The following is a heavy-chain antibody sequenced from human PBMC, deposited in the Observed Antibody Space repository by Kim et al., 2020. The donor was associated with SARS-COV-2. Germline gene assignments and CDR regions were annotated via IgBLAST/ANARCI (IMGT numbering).Heavy chain of an antibody. CDR1: GGSFSGYY. D-gene: IGHD3-3*01. V-gene: IGHV4-34*01. CDR2: INHSGST. CDR3: ARRRLRFLEWLLWYYFDY. J-gene: IGHJ4*02. Sequence: SETLSLTCAVYGGSFSGYYWSWIRQPPGKGLEWIGEINHSGSTNYNPSLKSRVTISVDTSKNQFSLKLSSVTAADTAVYYCARRRLRFLEWLLWYYFDYWGQGTLVTVSS.